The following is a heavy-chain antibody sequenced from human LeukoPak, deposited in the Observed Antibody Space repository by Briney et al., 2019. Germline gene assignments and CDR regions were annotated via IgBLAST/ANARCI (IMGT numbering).Heavy chain of an antibody. D-gene: IGHD2-15*01. CDR2: MNPNSGNT. Sequence: ASVKVSCKASGYTFTSYDINWVRQATGQGLEWMGWMNPNSGNTGYAQKFQGRVTMTRNTSISTAHMELSSLRSEDTAVYYCARAGGYCGRSCPYYFDYWGQGSLVAVSS. V-gene: IGHV1-8*01. CDR3: ARAGGYCGRSCPYYFDY. CDR1: GYTFTSYD. J-gene: IGHJ4*02.